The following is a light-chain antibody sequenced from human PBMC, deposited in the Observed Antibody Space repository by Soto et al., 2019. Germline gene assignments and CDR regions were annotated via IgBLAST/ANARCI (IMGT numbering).Light chain of an antibody. CDR3: QQSYSTPWT. CDR1: QSISSY. Sequence: DIQMTQSPSSLSASVGDRVTITCRASQSISSYLNWYQQKPGKAPKPLIYAASSLQSGVPSRFSGSGSGTEFTLTISSLQPEDFATYYCQQSYSTPWTFGQGTKV. J-gene: IGKJ1*01. V-gene: IGKV1-39*01. CDR2: AAS.